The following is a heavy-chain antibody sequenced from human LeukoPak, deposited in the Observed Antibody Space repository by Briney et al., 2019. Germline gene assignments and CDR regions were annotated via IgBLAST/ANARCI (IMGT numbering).Heavy chain of an antibody. V-gene: IGHV3-7*01. CDR2: IKQDESQK. CDR1: GFTFSSYS. Sequence: GGSLRLSCAASGFTFSSYSMNWVRQAPGKGLEWVASIKQDESQKFYVDSVKGRFTVSRDNANNLLYLQLNSLRAEDTAVYYCARGSLFSPNWFDPWGQGTPVTVSS. J-gene: IGHJ5*02. CDR3: ARGSLFSPNWFDP. D-gene: IGHD3-10*02.